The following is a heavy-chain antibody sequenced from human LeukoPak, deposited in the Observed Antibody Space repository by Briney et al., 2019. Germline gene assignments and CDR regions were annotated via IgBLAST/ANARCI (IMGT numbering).Heavy chain of an antibody. CDR2: IGPGSDT. D-gene: IGHD3-10*01. J-gene: IGHJ5*02. Sequence: GGSLRLSCAASGFMFSSFWMGWVRQAPGKGPEWVANIGPGSDTYYVESVRGRFTISRDNAQSPLYLQMDSLRGDDSAVYYCGRWGVSAGLDRWGQGTLVTVSS. V-gene: IGHV3-7*01. CDR1: GFMFSSFW. CDR3: GRWGVSAGLDR.